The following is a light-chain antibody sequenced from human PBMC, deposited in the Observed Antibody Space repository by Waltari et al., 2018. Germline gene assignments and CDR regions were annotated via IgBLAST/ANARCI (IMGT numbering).Light chain of an antibody. Sequence: EIVLTQSPATLSLSPGERATLSCRASDTVGTYLMWYHQRPGQSPRPLIHGSDRATGVPARFSGSGSGTDFTLTISSLEPEDIGIYYCQQRSDWPGTFGQGTRLEI. CDR2: GS. CDR3: QQRSDWPGT. V-gene: IGKV3-11*01. CDR1: DTVGTY. J-gene: IGKJ1*01.